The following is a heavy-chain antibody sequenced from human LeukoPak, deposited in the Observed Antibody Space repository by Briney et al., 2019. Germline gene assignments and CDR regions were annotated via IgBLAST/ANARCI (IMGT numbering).Heavy chain of an antibody. J-gene: IGHJ4*02. D-gene: IGHD6-13*01. Sequence: GGSLRLSCAASGFTVSGNYLSWVRQAPGKGLEWVSTIYAGGSTYYADSVKGRFTISRDNSKNTLYLQMNTLRVEDTAAYYCARGIAAAASPDYWGQGTLVTVSS. CDR1: GFTVSGNY. V-gene: IGHV3-66*01. CDR3: ARGIAAAASPDY. CDR2: IYAGGST.